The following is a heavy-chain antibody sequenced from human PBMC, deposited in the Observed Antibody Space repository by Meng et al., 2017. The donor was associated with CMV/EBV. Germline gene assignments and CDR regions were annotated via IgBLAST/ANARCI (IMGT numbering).Heavy chain of an antibody. V-gene: IGHV3-30*02. CDR1: GFTFSNYG. CDR3: ARDPPNGWYNSSGTSDY. Sequence: GESLKISCAASGFTFSNYGMYWVRQAPGKGLEWVTFIRYDGSNKYYADSVKGRFTISRDNSKNTLFLQMRSLRAEDTAVYYCARDPPNGWYNSSGTSDYWGQGTLVTVSS. CDR2: IRYDGSNK. J-gene: IGHJ4*02. D-gene: IGHD6-6*01.